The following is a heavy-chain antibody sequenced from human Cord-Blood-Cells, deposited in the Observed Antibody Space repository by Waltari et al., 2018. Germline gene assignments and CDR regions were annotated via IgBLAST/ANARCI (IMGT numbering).Heavy chain of an antibody. D-gene: IGHD3-10*01. CDR2: INAGNGNT. V-gene: IGHV1-3*01. Sequence: QVQLVQSGAEVKKPGASVKVSCQASGYTFTSYAMHWVRQAPGQRLEWMGWINAGNGNTKYSQKFQGRVTITRDTSASTAYMELSSLRSEDTAVYYCARVRRAYGSGSYYFDYWGQGTLVTVSS. J-gene: IGHJ4*02. CDR1: GYTFTSYA. CDR3: ARVRRAYGSGSYYFDY.